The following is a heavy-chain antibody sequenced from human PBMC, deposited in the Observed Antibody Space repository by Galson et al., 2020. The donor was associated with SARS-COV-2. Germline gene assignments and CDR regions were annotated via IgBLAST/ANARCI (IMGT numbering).Heavy chain of an antibody. CDR3: AREKQQLLYYFDY. J-gene: IGHJ4*02. CDR2: IYTSGST. D-gene: IGHD6-13*01. CDR1: GGSISSGSYY. V-gene: IGHV4-61*02. Sequence: SETLSLTCTVSGGSISSGSYYWSWIRQPAGKGLEWIGRIYTSGSTNYNPSLKSRVTISVDTSKNQFSLKLSSVTAADTAVYYCAREKQQLLYYFDYWGQGTLVTVSS.